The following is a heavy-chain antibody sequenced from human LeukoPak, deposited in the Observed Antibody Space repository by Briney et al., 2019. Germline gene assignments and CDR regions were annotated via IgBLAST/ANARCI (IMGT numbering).Heavy chain of an antibody. CDR2: IWYDGSNK. Sequence: QPGRSLRLSCAASGFTFSSYGMHWVRQAQGKGLEWVAVIWYDGSNKYYADSVKGRFTISRDNSENTLYLQMNSLRAEDTAVYYCARDQSGYDFGFDYWGQGTLVTVSS. CDR1: GFTFSSYG. CDR3: ARDQSGYDFGFDY. J-gene: IGHJ4*02. D-gene: IGHD5-12*01. V-gene: IGHV3-33*01.